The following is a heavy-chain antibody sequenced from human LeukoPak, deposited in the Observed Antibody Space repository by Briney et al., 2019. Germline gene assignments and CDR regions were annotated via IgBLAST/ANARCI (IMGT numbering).Heavy chain of an antibody. CDR3: ATIYGDYVE. J-gene: IGHJ4*02. D-gene: IGHD4-17*01. Sequence: YPGGSLRLSCAASGFTFSSYGMHWVRQAPGKGLEWVAVISYVGSNKYYADSVKGRFTISRDNSKNTLYLQMNSLRAEDTAVYYCATIYGDYVEWGQGTLVTVSS. CDR2: ISYVGSNK. V-gene: IGHV3-30*03. CDR1: GFTFSSYG.